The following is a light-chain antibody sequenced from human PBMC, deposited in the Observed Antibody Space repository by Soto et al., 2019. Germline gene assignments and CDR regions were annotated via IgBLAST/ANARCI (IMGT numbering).Light chain of an antibody. Sequence: QSVLTQPPSVSGAPGQRVTISYTGSSSSAGSVYNVHWYQQRPGTAPKLLIYDNSERPSGVPDRFSGSKSGISASLAITGLQAEDEADYYCQSYDSGLGGYVIFGGGTKLTVL. V-gene: IGLV1-40*01. CDR3: QSYDSGLGGYVI. CDR1: SSSAGSVYN. J-gene: IGLJ2*01. CDR2: DNS.